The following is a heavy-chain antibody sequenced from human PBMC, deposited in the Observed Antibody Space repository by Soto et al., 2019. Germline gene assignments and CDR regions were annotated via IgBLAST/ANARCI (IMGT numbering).Heavy chain of an antibody. Sequence: ASVKVSCQASGYTFTGYYMHWVRQAHGQGLEWMGWINPNSGGTNYAQKFQGRVTMTRDTSISTAYMELSRVRSDDTAVEYCARDLSYGYGTQPSEGYNPGSASGYWGQGTLVTVSS. J-gene: IGHJ4*02. CDR2: INPNSGGT. CDR3: ARDLSYGYGTQPSEGYNPGSASGY. CDR1: GYTFTGYY. V-gene: IGHV1-2*02. D-gene: IGHD5-18*01.